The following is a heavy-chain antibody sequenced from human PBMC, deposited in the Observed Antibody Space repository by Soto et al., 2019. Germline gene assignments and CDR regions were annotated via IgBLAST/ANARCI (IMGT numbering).Heavy chain of an antibody. Sequence: PSETLSLTCAVSGGSISSSNWWSWVRQPPGKGLEWIGEIYHSGSTNYNPSLKSRVTISVDKSKNQFSLKLSSVTAADTAVYYCARGNHFIAVAPTDYWGQGTLVTVSS. J-gene: IGHJ4*02. D-gene: IGHD6-19*01. CDR1: GGSISSSNW. CDR3: ARGNHFIAVAPTDY. CDR2: IYHSGST. V-gene: IGHV4-4*02.